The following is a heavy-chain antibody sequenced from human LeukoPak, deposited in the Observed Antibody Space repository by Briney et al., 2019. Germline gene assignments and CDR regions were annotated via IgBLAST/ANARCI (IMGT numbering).Heavy chain of an antibody. CDR1: GGSFSGFY. Sequence: SETLSLTCAVYGGSFSGFYWSWIRQPPGKGLEWIGEINHSGSTNYNPSLKSRVTISVDTSKNQFSLKLSSVTAADTAVYYCVGYCSSTSCSDAFDIWGQGTMVTVSS. J-gene: IGHJ3*02. CDR2: INHSGST. V-gene: IGHV4-34*01. D-gene: IGHD2-2*01. CDR3: VGYCSSTSCSDAFDI.